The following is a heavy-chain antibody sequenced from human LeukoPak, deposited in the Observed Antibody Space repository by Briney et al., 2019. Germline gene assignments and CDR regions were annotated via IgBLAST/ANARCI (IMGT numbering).Heavy chain of an antibody. Sequence: GGSLRLSCAASGFTFSSYWMHWVRQAPGKGLVWVSRINSDGSSTSYADSVKGRFTISRDNAKNSLYLQMNSLRAEDTAVYYCAREIVGTHKSRFDPWGQGTLVTVSS. CDR1: GFTFSSYW. CDR2: INSDGSST. CDR3: AREIVGTHKSRFDP. D-gene: IGHD1-26*01. J-gene: IGHJ5*02. V-gene: IGHV3-74*01.